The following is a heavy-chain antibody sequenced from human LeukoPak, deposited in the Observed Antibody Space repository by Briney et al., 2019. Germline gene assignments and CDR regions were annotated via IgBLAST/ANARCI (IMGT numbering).Heavy chain of an antibody. CDR3: ARARLDSSGRFDS. D-gene: IGHD3-22*01. V-gene: IGHV4-59*01. J-gene: IGHJ4*02. CDR2: IYYGGST. CDR1: GGSISSYY. Sequence: SETLSLTCTVSGGSISSYYWSWIRQPPGKGLEWIGYIYYGGSTDYNPSLKSRVTISKDTSKTQFSLRLSSVTSADTAVYYCARARLDSSGRFDSWGQGTLVTVSS.